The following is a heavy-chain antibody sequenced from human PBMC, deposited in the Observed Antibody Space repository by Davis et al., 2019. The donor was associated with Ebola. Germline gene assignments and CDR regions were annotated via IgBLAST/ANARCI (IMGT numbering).Heavy chain of an antibody. V-gene: IGHV1-69*04. J-gene: IGHJ3*02. CDR1: GGTFSSYA. Sequence: AASVKVSCKASGGTFSSYAISWVRQAPGQGLEWMGRIIPILGIANYAQKFQGRVTITADESTSTAYMELRSLRSDDTAVYYCARTIVASPFDIWGQGTMVTVSS. CDR3: ARTIVASPFDI. CDR2: IIPILGIA. D-gene: IGHD2-15*01.